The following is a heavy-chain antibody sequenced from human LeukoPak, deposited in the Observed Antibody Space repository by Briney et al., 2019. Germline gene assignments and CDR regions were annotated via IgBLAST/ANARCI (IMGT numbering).Heavy chain of an antibody. Sequence: ASVKVSCKASGYTFTGYYMHWVRQARGQGLEWMGWINPNSGGTNYAQKFQGRVTMTRDTSISTAYMELSRLRSDDTAVYYCARATGFGVVIKGFDPWGQGTLVTVSS. CDR1: GYTFTGYY. J-gene: IGHJ5*02. V-gene: IGHV1-2*02. CDR3: ARATGFGVVIKGFDP. CDR2: INPNSGGT. D-gene: IGHD3-3*01.